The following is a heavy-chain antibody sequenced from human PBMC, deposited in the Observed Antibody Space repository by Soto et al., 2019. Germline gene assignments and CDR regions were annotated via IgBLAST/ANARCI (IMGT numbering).Heavy chain of an antibody. CDR3: ARGHRKFPEGYIAAAGSYYFDY. CDR2: INHSGST. CDR1: GGSFSGYY. V-gene: IGHV4-34*01. Sequence: NPSETLSLTCAVYGGSFSGYYWSWIRQPPGKGLEWIGEINHSGSTNYNPSLKSRVTISVDTSKNQFSLKLSSVTAADTAVYYCARGHRKFPEGYIAAAGSYYFDYWGQGTLVTVSS. D-gene: IGHD6-13*01. J-gene: IGHJ4*02.